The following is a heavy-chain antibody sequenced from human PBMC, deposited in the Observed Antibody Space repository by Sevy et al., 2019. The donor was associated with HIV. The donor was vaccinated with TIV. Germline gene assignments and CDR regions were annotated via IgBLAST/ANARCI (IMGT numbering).Heavy chain of an antibody. CDR3: ARDRCSSTSCYWYYGMDV. CDR1: GFTFSSYA. D-gene: IGHD2-2*01. J-gene: IGHJ6*02. Sequence: GGSLRLSCAASGFTFSSYAMHWVRQAPGKGLEWVAVISYDGSNKYYADSVKGRFTISRDNSKNTLYLQMNSLRAEDTAGYYCARDRCSSTSCYWYYGMDVWGQGTTVTVSS. V-gene: IGHV3-30*04. CDR2: ISYDGSNK.